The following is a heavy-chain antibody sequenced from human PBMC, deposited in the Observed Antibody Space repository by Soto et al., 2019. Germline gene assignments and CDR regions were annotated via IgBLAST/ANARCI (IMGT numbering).Heavy chain of an antibody. V-gene: IGHV4-59*01. J-gene: IGHJ6*03. D-gene: IGHD2-2*01. CDR3: ARTYCSSTSCYASRYYYYYYYMDV. CDR2: IYYSGST. CDR1: GGSISSYY. Sequence: SETLSLTCTVSGGSISSYYWSWIRQPPGKGLEWIGYIYYSGSTNYNPSPKSRVTISVDTSKNQFSLKLSSVTAADTAVYYCARTYCSSTSCYASRYYYYYYYMDVWGKGTTVTVSS.